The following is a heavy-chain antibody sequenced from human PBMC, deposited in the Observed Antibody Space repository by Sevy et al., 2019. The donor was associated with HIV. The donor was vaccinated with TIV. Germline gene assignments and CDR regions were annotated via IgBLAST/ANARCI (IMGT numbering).Heavy chain of an antibody. CDR1: GYTFTGYY. CDR3: ASLALGYCSGGSCYSGGGYYYGMDV. D-gene: IGHD2-15*01. CDR2: INPNSGGT. V-gene: IGHV1-2*02. Sequence: ASVKVSCKASGYTFTGYYMHWVRQAHGQGLEWMGWINPNSGGTNYAQKFQGRVTMTRDTSISTAYMELSRLRSDDTAGYYCASLALGYCSGGSCYSGGGYYYGMDVWGHGTTVTVSS. J-gene: IGHJ6*02.